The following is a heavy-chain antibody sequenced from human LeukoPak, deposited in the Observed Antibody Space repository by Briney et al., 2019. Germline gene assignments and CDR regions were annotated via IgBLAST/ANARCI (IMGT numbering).Heavy chain of an antibody. CDR3: AKEPPYHDLLSGHYYLDY. CDR1: GFTFSNHA. V-gene: IGHV3-23*01. J-gene: IGHJ4*02. CDR2: MSDTGSST. Sequence: GGSLRLSCAASGFTFSNHAMNWVRQAPGKGLEWVSGMSDTGSSTYYADSVKGRFTISRDNSKNTLYLQMNSLRAEDTAIYYCAKEPPYHDLLSGHYYLDYWGQGTLVTVSS. D-gene: IGHD3-3*01.